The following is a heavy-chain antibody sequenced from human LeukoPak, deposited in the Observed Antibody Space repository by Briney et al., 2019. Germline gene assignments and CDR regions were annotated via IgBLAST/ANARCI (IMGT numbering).Heavy chain of an antibody. CDR2: IYSGGST. Sequence: PGGSLRLSCAASGFTVSSNYMSWVRQAPGKGLEWVSVIYSGGSTYYADSVKGRFTISRDNSKNTLYLQMNSLRAEDTAVYYCARDRAVVVAATDYWGQGTLVTVSS. J-gene: IGHJ4*02. V-gene: IGHV3-66*02. CDR1: GFTVSSNY. D-gene: IGHD2-15*01. CDR3: ARDRAVVVAATDY.